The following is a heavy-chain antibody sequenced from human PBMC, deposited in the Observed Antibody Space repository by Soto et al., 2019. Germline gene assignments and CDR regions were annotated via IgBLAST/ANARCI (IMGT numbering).Heavy chain of an antibody. CDR1: GGSFSGYY. J-gene: IGHJ4*02. CDR2: INHSGST. Sequence: SETLSLTCAVYGGSFSGYYWSWIRQPPGKGLEWIGEINHSGSTNYNPSLKSRVTISVDTSKNQFSLKLSSVTAADTAVYYCASWTPFDYWGQGTLVTVSS. CDR3: ASWTPFDY. D-gene: IGHD3-3*01. V-gene: IGHV4-34*01.